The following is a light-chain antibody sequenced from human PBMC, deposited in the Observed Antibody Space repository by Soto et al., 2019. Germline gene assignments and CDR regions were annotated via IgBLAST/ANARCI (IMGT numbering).Light chain of an antibody. J-gene: IGKJ5*01. Sequence: DIQITQSPSTLSSSVGNRGTITFRASQSISSWLAWYQQKPGKAPKLLIYAASTLQSGVPSRFSGSGSGTDFTLTISSLQPEDFATYYCQQLNSYPLFGQGTRLEIK. V-gene: IGKV1-5*01. CDR1: QSISSW. CDR3: QQLNSYPL. CDR2: AAS.